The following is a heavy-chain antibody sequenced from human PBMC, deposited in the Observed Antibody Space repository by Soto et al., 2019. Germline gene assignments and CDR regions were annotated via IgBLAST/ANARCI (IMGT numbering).Heavy chain of an antibody. V-gene: IGHV4-38-2*01. CDR1: GYSISSGYY. CDR3: ARVNGDFDY. J-gene: IGHJ4*02. CDR2: IYHSGST. Sequence: PSETLSLTCAVSGYSISSGYYWGWIRQPPGKGLEWIGSIYHSGSTYYNPSLKSRVTISVDTSKNQFSLKVRSVTAAGTAVYYCARVNGDFDYWGQGTLVTVSS. D-gene: IGHD1-1*01.